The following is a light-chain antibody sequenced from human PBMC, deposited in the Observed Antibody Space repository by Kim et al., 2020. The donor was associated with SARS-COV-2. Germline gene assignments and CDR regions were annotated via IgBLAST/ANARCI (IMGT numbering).Light chain of an antibody. Sequence: EIVLTQSPGTLSLSPGERATLSCRASQSVTSYLACYQQRPGQAPRLIIYAASTRATGIPDRFSGSGSGADFTLTISRLEPEDFAVYYCQQYGGTPRTFGQGTKVDIK. CDR3: QQYGGTPRT. V-gene: IGKV3-20*01. CDR2: AAS. CDR1: QSVTSY. J-gene: IGKJ1*01.